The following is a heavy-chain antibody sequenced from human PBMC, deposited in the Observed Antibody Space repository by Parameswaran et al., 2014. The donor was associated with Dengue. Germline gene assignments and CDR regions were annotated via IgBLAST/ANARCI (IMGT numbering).Heavy chain of an antibody. Sequence: VRQAPGKGLEWIGEVNHSGSTNYNPSLKSRVTISVDTSKNQFSLKMSSVTAADTAVFYCARGRRDCSSTSCFSHFDYWGQGTLVTVSS. CDR3: ARGRRDCSSTSCFSHFDY. J-gene: IGHJ4*02. V-gene: IGHV4-34*01. D-gene: IGHD2-2*01. CDR2: VNHSGST.